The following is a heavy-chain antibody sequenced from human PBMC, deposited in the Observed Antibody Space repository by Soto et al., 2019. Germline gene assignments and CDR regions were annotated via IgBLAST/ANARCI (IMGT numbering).Heavy chain of an antibody. CDR2: FFIGGNT. J-gene: IGHJ4*02. D-gene: IGHD3-22*01. CDR1: GSSITRTTYY. Sequence: SATLSLTWTVSGSSITRTTYYCGWMSKRPGKGLEWIASFFIGGNTYYNPSLKSRVTISVDTSKNQFSLKLSSVTAADTAVYYCARHNIPSDSNTYSPFYWGQG. CDR3: ARHNIPSDSNTYSPFY. V-gene: IGHV4-39*01.